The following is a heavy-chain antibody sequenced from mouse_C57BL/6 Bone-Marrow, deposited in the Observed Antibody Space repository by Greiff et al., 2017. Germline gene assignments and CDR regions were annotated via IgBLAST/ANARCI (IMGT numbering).Heavy chain of an antibody. D-gene: IGHD2-12*01. Sequence: EVKLVESGGGLVKPGGSLKLSCAASGFTFSSYAMSWVRQTPEKRLEWVANISDGGSYTYYPDNVKGRFTISSDNAKNNLYLQMSHLKSEDTAMYYCARDVAYYSPGRFAYWGQGTLVTVSA. CDR2: ISDGGSYT. CDR1: GFTFSSYA. CDR3: ARDVAYYSPGRFAY. V-gene: IGHV5-4*01. J-gene: IGHJ3*01.